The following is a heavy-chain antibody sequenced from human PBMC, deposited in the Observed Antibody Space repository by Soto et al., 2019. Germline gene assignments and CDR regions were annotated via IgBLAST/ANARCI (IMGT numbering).Heavy chain of an antibody. Sequence: PSETLSLTCAVSGGSIGSFYWSWIRQSPGGTLEWIGYIYASRATTYNPSLESRVSMSVDIPNNEFSLDMTSVTAADTAVYYCARSHSFDGSIYHYYFDFWGQGPLVTVSS. V-gene: IGHV4-59*01. CDR3: ARSHSFDGSIYHYYFDF. J-gene: IGHJ4*02. CDR2: IYASRAT. D-gene: IGHD3-3*02. CDR1: GGSIGSFY.